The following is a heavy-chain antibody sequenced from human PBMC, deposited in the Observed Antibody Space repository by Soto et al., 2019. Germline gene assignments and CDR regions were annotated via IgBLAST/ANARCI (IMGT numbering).Heavy chain of an antibody. J-gene: IGHJ4*02. V-gene: IGHV2-5*01. CDR3: AHSIKGFCSSTSCLDLFDY. CDR1: GFSLSTNEVG. Sequence: SGPTLLNPTQTLTLTCTFSGFSLSTNEVGVGWIRQPPGKALEWLALIYWNDDKRYSPSLRSRLTITKDTSKSQVVLTMTNMDPVDTATYYCAHSIKGFCSSTSCLDLFDYRGQGTLVTVSS. CDR2: IYWNDDK. D-gene: IGHD2-2*01.